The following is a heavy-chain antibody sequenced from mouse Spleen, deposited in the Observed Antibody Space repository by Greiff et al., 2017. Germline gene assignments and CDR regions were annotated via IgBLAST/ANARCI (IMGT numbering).Heavy chain of an antibody. Sequence: QVQLQQPGAELVRPGSSVKLSCKASGYTFTSYWMDWVKQRPGQGLEWIGNIYPSDSETHYNQKFKDKATLTVDKSSSTAYMQLSSLTSEDSAVYYCARTYYSNYVAMDYWGQGTSVTVSS. CDR2: IYPSDSET. V-gene: IGHV1-61*01. CDR1: GYTFTSYW. CDR3: ARTYYSNYVAMDY. D-gene: IGHD2-5*01. J-gene: IGHJ4*01.